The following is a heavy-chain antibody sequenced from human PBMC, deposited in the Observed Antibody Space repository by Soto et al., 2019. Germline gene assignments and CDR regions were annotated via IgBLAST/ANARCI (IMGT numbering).Heavy chain of an antibody. D-gene: IGHD1-1*01. CDR2: ISSSGSTI. CDR3: AREGGRGWTTYYYYGMDV. CDR1: GFTFSDYY. Sequence: GGSLRLSCAASGFTFSDYYMSWIRQAPGKGLEWVSYISSSGSTIYYADSVKGRFTISRDNAKNSLYLQMNSLRAEDTAVYYCAREGGRGWTTYYYYGMDVWGQGTTVTVSS. V-gene: IGHV3-11*01. J-gene: IGHJ6*02.